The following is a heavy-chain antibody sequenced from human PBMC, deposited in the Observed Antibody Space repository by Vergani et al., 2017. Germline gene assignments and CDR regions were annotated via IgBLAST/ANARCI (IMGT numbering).Heavy chain of an antibody. CDR1: GYSISSGYY. Sequence: QLQESGPGLVKPSATLSLTCAVSGYSISSGYYWGWIRQPPGKGLEWIGSIYHSGSTYYNPSLKSRVTISVDTSKNQFSLKLSSVTAADTAVYYCARHKINWNAFGYWGQGTLVTVSS. J-gene: IGHJ4*02. V-gene: IGHV4-38-2*01. D-gene: IGHD1-1*01. CDR3: ARHKINWNAFGY. CDR2: IYHSGST.